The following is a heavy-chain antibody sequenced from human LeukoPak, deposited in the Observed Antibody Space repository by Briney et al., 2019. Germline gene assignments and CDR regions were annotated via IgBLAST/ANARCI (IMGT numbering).Heavy chain of an antibody. J-gene: IGHJ6*02. CDR2: IADYT. Sequence: PGGSLRLSCAASGFTFSTFAMTWVRQAPGKGLEWVSSIADYTAYADSVKGRFTIPRDNSKNTLYLQMDSLRAGDTALYYCAKESGAHYGFGMDVWGQGITVTVSS. D-gene: IGHD1-26*01. CDR1: GFTFSTFA. CDR3: AKESGAHYGFGMDV. V-gene: IGHV3-23*01.